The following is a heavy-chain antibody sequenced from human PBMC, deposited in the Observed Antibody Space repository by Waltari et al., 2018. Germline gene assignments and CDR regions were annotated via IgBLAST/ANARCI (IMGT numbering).Heavy chain of an antibody. CDR2: ISHDGKT. Sequence: QVQLHESGPGLVKPSETLSLTCDVSGYSITSGFSWGWIRQPPGKGLEWIGSISHDGKTHFSPSLQSRVTISVDTSKNQFSLKLKSVTAADTAVYYCARVGPYAGSGYYYGPWEYWGQGTLVAVSS. V-gene: IGHV4-38-2*01. J-gene: IGHJ4*02. CDR1: GYSITSGFS. D-gene: IGHD3-22*01. CDR3: ARVGPYAGSGYYYGPWEY.